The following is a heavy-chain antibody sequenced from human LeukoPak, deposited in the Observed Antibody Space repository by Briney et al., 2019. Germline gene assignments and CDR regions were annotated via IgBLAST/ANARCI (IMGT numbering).Heavy chain of an antibody. D-gene: IGHD3-22*01. CDR2: IIPIFGTA. V-gene: IGHV1-69*06. CDR1: GGTFSSYA. CDR3: ARDRGDYYDSSGYYHFDY. Sequence: SVKVSCKASGGTFSSYAISWVRQAPGQGLEWLGGIIPIFGTANYAQKFQGRVTITADKSTSTAYMELSSLRSEDTAVYYCARDRGDYYDSSGYYHFDYWGQGTLVTVSS. J-gene: IGHJ4*02.